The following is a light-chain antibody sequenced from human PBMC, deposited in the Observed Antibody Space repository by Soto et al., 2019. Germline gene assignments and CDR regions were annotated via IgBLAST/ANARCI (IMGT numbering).Light chain of an antibody. CDR2: DAS. V-gene: IGKV1-5*01. CDR3: QRHGGS. J-gene: IGKJ2*01. CDR1: QNIDRW. Sequence: DMQMTQSPSTLSASVGDRVTITCRASQNIDRWLAWYQQKPGKAPKLLIYDASSLESGVPSRFSGSGSGTEFTLTIISLQPDEFATYDGQRHGGSFGQGTKVEIK.